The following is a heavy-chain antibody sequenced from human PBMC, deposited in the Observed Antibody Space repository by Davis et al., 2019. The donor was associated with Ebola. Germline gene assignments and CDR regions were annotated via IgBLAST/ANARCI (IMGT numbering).Heavy chain of an antibody. CDR2: ISSSGSTI. CDR1: GFTFSSYE. CDR3: ASQLGYCSSTSCPKQGSRYYYYGMDV. J-gene: IGHJ6*02. D-gene: IGHD2-2*01. Sequence: GESLKISCAASGFTFSSYEMNWVRQAPGKGLEWVSYISSSGSTIYYADSMKRLFTISRDNAKNSLYLQMNSLSAEDTAVYYCASQLGYCSSTSCPKQGSRYYYYGMDVWRQGTTVTVSS. V-gene: IGHV3-48*03.